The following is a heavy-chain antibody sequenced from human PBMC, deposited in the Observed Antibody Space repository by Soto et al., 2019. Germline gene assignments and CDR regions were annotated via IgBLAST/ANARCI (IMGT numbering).Heavy chain of an antibody. CDR2: IIPIFGTA. D-gene: IGHD3-22*01. J-gene: IGHJ6*02. V-gene: IGHV1-69*13. Sequence: SVKVSCKASGGTFSSYAISWVRQAPGQGLEWMGGIIPIFGTANYAQKFQGRVTITADESTSTAYMELSSLRSEDTAVYYCARLPYLSGYYPAVYYGMDVWGQGTTVTVSS. CDR1: GGTFSSYA. CDR3: ARLPYLSGYYPAVYYGMDV.